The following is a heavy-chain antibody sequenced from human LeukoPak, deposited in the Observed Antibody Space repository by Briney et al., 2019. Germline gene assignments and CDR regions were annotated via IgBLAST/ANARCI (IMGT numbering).Heavy chain of an antibody. D-gene: IGHD4-17*01. CDR3: ARRHRTDYGDYVFDY. J-gene: IGHJ4*02. CDR1: GFTFSDYY. Sequence: GGSLRLSCAAPGFTFSDYYMSWIRQAPGKGLEWVSYISSSGSTIYYADSVKGRFTISRDNAKNSLYLQMNSLRAEDTAVYYCARRHRTDYGDYVFDYWGQGTLVTVSS. V-gene: IGHV3-11*04. CDR2: ISSSGSTI.